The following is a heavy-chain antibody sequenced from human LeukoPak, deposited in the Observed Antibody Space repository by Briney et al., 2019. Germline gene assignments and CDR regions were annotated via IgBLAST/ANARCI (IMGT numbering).Heavy chain of an antibody. V-gene: IGHV1-69*13. CDR1: GGTFSSYA. Sequence: GASVKVSCKASGGTFSSYAISWVRQAPGQGLEWMRGIIPIFGTASYAQKFQGRVTITADESTSTAYMELSSLRSEDTAVYYCATTTVTTLGPYYYYGMDVWGQGTTVTVSS. CDR2: IIPIFGTA. CDR3: ATTTVTTLGPYYYYGMDV. J-gene: IGHJ6*02. D-gene: IGHD4-17*01.